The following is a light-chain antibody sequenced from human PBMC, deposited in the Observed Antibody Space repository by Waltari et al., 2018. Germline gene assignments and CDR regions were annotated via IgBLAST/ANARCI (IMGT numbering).Light chain of an antibody. Sequence: DIVMTQSPDSLAVSLGERATINGRPGQSVLYSSNNKNYLAWYQQKPGQPPKLLIYWASTRESGAPDRFSGSGSGTDFTLTISSLQAEDVAVYYCQQYYDTPYTFGQGTKLEIK. J-gene: IGKJ2*01. CDR2: WAS. CDR1: QSVLYSSNNKNY. V-gene: IGKV4-1*01. CDR3: QQYYDTPYT.